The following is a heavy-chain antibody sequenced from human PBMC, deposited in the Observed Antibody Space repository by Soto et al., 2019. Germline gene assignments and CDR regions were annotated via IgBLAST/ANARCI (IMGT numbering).Heavy chain of an antibody. CDR2: ISYDGNNK. Sequence: GSLRLSCAASGFTFSNNGIHWVRQAPGKGLEWVAVISYDGNNKYYADSVKGRLTISRDNSKNTVYLQMNNLRAEDTAMYYCAKGGGGNYLTYYYYYGMDVWGQGTTVTVSS. D-gene: IGHD2-15*01. CDR1: GFTFSNNG. V-gene: IGHV3-30*18. J-gene: IGHJ6*02. CDR3: AKGGGGNYLTYYYYYGMDV.